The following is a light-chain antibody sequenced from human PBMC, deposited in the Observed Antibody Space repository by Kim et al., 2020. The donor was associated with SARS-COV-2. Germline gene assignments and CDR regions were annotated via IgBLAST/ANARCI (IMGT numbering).Light chain of an antibody. CDR1: ALPKQY. CDR3: QSADSSGTLVV. Sequence: SYELTQPPSVSVSPGQTARITCSGDALPKQYAYWYQQKPGQAPVLVIYKDSERTSGIPERFSGSSSGTTVTLTISGVQAEDEADYYCQSADSSGTLVVFG. CDR2: KDS. V-gene: IGLV3-25*03. J-gene: IGLJ2*01.